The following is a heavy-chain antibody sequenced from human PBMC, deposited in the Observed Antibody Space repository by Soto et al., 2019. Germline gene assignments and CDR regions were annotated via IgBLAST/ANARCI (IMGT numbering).Heavy chain of an antibody. D-gene: IGHD2-15*01. Sequence: ASVKVSCKASGYTFTSYDINWVRQATGQGLEWMGWMNPNSGNTGYAQKFQGRATMTRNTSISTVYMELSRLRSQDTVVYYCVSRGKVVASHSPITYCYGGKDVWGQGTPVTVSS. CDR3: VSRGKVVASHSPITYCYGGKDV. CDR2: MNPNSGNT. V-gene: IGHV1-8*01. CDR1: GYTFTSYD. J-gene: IGHJ6*01.